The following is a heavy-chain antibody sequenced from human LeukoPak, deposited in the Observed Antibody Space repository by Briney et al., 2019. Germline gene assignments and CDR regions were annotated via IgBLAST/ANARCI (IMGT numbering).Heavy chain of an antibody. J-gene: IGHJ1*01. D-gene: IGHD1-26*01. CDR2: ISGSGGST. Sequence: PGGSLRLSCAASGFTFSSYAMSWVRQAPGKGLEWVSAISGSGGSTYYADSVKGRFTISRDNSKNTLYLQMNSLRAEDTAVYYCAKDRNEWELLAEYFQHWGQGTLVTVSS. V-gene: IGHV3-23*01. CDR1: GFTFSSYA. CDR3: AKDRNEWELLAEYFQH.